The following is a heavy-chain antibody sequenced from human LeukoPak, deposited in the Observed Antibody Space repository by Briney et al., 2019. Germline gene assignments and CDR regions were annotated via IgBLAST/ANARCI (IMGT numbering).Heavy chain of an antibody. V-gene: IGHV1-18*01. CDR2: TSAYNGNT. CDR1: GYTFTSYG. J-gene: IGHJ6*03. Sequence: ASVKVSCKASGYTFTSYGISWVRQAPGQGLEWMGWTSAYNGNTNYAQKLQGRVTMTTDTSTSTAYMELRSLRSDDTAVYYCARDKEPKYCSGGSCLYYYYYYMDVWGKGTTVTVSS. D-gene: IGHD2-15*01. CDR3: ARDKEPKYCSGGSCLYYYYYYMDV.